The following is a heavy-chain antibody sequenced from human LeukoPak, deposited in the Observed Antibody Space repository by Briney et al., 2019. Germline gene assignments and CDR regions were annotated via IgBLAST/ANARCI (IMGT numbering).Heavy chain of an antibody. V-gene: IGHV1-46*01. CDR2: INPSGGST. D-gene: IGHD3-10*01. Sequence: ASVKVSCKASGYTSTNYYMHWVRQAPGQGLEWMGIINPSGGSTTYAQKFQGRVTMTRDTSTSTVHMELSSLRSEDTAVYYCARDLPYGSGSYYRGVLDPWGQGTLVTVSS. CDR1: GYTSTNYY. J-gene: IGHJ5*02. CDR3: ARDLPYGSGSYYRGVLDP.